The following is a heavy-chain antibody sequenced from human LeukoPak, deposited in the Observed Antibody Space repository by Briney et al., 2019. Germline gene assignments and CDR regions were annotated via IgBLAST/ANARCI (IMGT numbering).Heavy chain of an antibody. Sequence: GGSLRLSCAASGFTFSDYWMRWVRQAPGKGLEWVANIKQDGSEKYYVDSVKGRFTISRDNAKNSLYLQMNSLRAEDTAVYYCARGLHCSSTSCYSPDAFDIWGQGTMVTVSS. J-gene: IGHJ3*02. CDR2: IKQDGSEK. CDR3: ARGLHCSSTSCYSPDAFDI. D-gene: IGHD2-2*01. CDR1: GFTFSDYW. V-gene: IGHV3-7*01.